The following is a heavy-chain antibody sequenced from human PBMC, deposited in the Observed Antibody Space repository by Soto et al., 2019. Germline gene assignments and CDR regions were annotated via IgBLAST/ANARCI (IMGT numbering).Heavy chain of an antibody. CDR3: ARDGHGGYVSDFDY. V-gene: IGHV1-18*01. CDR2: ISAYNGNT. CDR1: GYTFTSYG. J-gene: IGHJ4*02. D-gene: IGHD1-26*01. Sequence: QVQLVQSGAAVKKPGASVKVSCKAYGYTFTSYGISWGRQAPGQGLEWMGWISAYNGNTNYAQKLKGRVTMTTDTSTSTAYMELRSLRADETAVYYFARDGHGGYVSDFDYWGQGTLVTVSS.